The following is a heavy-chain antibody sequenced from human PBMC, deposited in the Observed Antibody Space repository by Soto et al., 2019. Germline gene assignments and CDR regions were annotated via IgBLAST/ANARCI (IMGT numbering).Heavy chain of an antibody. J-gene: IGHJ5*02. CDR2: INHSGST. D-gene: IGHD4-17*01. CDR1: GGSFSGYY. V-gene: IGHV4-34*01. Sequence: SETLSLTCAVYGGSFSGYYWSWIRQPPGKGLEWIGEINHSGSTNYNPSLKSRVTISVDTSKNQFSLKLSSVTAADTAVYYCARGGRYNWFDPWGQGTLVTVSS. CDR3: ARGGRYNWFDP.